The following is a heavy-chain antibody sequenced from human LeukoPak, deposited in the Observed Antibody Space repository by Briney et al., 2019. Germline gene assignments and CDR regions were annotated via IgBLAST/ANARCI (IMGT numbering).Heavy chain of an antibody. CDR2: IYSGGST. J-gene: IGHJ4*02. V-gene: IGHV3-53*01. CDR1: GFTVSSNY. Sequence: PGGSLRLSCAASGFTVSSNYMSWVRQAPGKGLEWVSVIYSGGSTYYADSVKGRFTISRDNSKNTLYLQMNSLRAEDTAVYYCVRDYTVTHGFDYWGQETLVTVSS. CDR3: VRDYTVTHGFDY. D-gene: IGHD4-17*01.